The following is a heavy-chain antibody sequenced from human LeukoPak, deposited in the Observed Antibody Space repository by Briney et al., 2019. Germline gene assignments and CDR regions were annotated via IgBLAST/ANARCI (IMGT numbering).Heavy chain of an antibody. J-gene: IGHJ5*01. CDR2: ISSSGSTI. V-gene: IGHV3-48*03. D-gene: IGHD3-10*01. Sequence: GGSLRLSCAASGFTFSSYEMNWVRQAPGKGLGWVSYISSSGSTIYYADSVKGRFTISRDNAKNTLYLQMHSLRAEDTAVYSCARGWFGPDSCGQGTLVTVSS. CDR1: GFTFSSYE. CDR3: ARGWFGPDS.